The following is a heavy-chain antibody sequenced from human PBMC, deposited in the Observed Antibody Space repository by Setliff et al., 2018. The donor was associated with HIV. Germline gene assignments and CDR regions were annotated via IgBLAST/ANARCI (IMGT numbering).Heavy chain of an antibody. Sequence: TLSLTCIVSGAPISSGTWSWIRQPPGKGLQWIGHIYTNGYTNYNPSLKSRLTISVDASKNQFSLRLTSVTAADTAVYYCARAPPGIQDDAFNVWGQGTMVTVSS. CDR2: IYTNGYT. J-gene: IGHJ3*01. CDR1: GAPISSGT. CDR3: ARAPPGIQDDAFNV. V-gene: IGHV4-4*09.